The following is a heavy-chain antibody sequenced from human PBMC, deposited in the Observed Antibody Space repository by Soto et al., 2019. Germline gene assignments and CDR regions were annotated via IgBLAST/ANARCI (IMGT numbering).Heavy chain of an antibody. D-gene: IGHD3-3*01. CDR2: ISAYNGNT. CDR1: GYTFTSYG. CDR3: ARSFESSTIFGVVLGYGMDV. V-gene: IGHV1-18*01. J-gene: IGHJ6*02. Sequence: ASVKVSCKASGYTFTSYGISWVRQAPGQGLEWMGWISAYNGNTNYAQKLQGRVTMTTDTSTSTAYMELRSLRSDDTAVYYCARSFESSTIFGVVLGYGMDVWGQGTTVTVSS.